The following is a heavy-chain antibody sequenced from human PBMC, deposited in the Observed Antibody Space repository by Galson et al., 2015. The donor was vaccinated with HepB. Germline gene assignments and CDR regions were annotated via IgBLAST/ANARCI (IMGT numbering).Heavy chain of an antibody. Sequence: SLRLSCAASGFTFSNYWMHWVRQAPGKGLVWVSHINGDGDTTNYADSVKGRFTISRDNADNTVYLQMNSLRAEDAAVYYCVTGGSQYWTGVSCYPGDYWGQGTLVTVSS. J-gene: IGHJ4*02. CDR1: GFTFSNYW. CDR2: INGDGDTT. V-gene: IGHV3-74*01. CDR3: VTGGSQYWTGVSCYPGDY. D-gene: IGHD2-15*01.